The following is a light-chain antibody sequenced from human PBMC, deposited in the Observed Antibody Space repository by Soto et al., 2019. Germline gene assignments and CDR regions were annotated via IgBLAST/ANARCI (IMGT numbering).Light chain of an antibody. V-gene: IGKV3-11*01. CDR2: DAS. CDR3: QQRSNWPKSVT. CDR1: QSVSSY. Sequence: EIVLTQSPATLSLSPGERATLSCRASQSVSSYLAWYQQKPGQAPRLLIYDASNMATGIPARFSGSGSGTAFTLTISSLEPEDFAVYYCQQRSNWPKSVTFGQGTRLEIK. J-gene: IGKJ5*01.